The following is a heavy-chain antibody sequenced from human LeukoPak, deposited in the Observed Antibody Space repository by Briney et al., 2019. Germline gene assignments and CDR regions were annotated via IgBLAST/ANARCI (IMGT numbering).Heavy chain of an antibody. CDR2: INHSGST. D-gene: IGHD2-21*02. CDR3: ARERAYCGGDCPNPVDY. J-gene: IGHJ4*02. Sequence: PSETLSLTCAVYGGSFSGYYWSWIRQPPGKGLEWIGEINHSGSTNYNPSLKSRVTISVDTSKNQFSLKLSSVTAADTAVYYCARERAYCGGDCPNPVDYWGQGTLVTVSS. CDR1: GGSFSGYY. V-gene: IGHV4-34*01.